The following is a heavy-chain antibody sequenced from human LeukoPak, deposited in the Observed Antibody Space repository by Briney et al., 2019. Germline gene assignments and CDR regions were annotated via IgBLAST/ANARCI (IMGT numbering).Heavy chain of an antibody. CDR3: ARDPASIAAAGRVYYYYYGMDV. D-gene: IGHD6-13*01. CDR1: GDSVSSNSAA. J-gene: IGHJ6*02. CDR2: TYYRSKWYN. V-gene: IGHV6-1*01. Sequence: SQTLSLTCAISGDSVSSNSAAWNWIRQSPSRGPEWLGRTYYRSKWYNDYAVSVKSRITINPDTSKNQFSLQLNSVTPEDTAVYYCARDPASIAAAGRVYYYYYGMDVWGQGTTVTVSS.